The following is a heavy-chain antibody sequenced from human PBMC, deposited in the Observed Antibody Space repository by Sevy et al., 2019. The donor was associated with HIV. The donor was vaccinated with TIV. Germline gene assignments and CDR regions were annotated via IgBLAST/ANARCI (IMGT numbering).Heavy chain of an antibody. CDR1: GFTFSNYW. CDR3: ARESGGGYRQFDY. D-gene: IGHD1-26*01. CDR2: IKNDGSSA. V-gene: IGHV3-74*01. Sequence: GGSLRLSCAASGFTFSNYWMHWVREAPGKGLVWVSGIKNDGSSATYADSVKGRFTISRDSARNTLHLQVNSVRVEDTAVYYCARESGGGYRQFDYWGQGTLVTVSS. J-gene: IGHJ4*02.